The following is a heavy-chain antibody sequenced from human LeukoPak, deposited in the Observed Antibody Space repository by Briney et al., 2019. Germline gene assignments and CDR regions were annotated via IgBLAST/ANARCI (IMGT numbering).Heavy chain of an antibody. CDR1: GFTFSSYS. D-gene: IGHD1-1*01. Sequence: GGSLRLSCAASGFTFSSYSMNWVRQAPGKGLEWVSSISGSSGTYYADSVKGRFTISRDNSKDTLSLQMNSLRAEDTATYYCAKEHAGTGPYYFDQWGQGTLVTVSS. CDR3: AKEHAGTGPYYFDQ. CDR2: ISGSSGT. V-gene: IGHV3-23*01. J-gene: IGHJ4*02.